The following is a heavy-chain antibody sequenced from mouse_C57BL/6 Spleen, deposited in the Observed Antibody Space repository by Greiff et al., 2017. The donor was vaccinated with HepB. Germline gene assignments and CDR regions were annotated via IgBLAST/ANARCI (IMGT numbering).Heavy chain of an antibody. Sequence: QVQLQQSGAELARPGDSVKLSCKASGYPFTSYGISWVKQRTGQGLEWIGESYPISGNTYYNEKFKGKATLTADKSSSTAYMELRSLTSDDSAVSFCGISTVVATGWYLDVWGTGTTVTVSS. CDR1: GYPFTSYG. CDR2: SYPISGNT. D-gene: IGHD1-1*01. J-gene: IGHJ1*03. CDR3: GISTVVATGWYLDV. V-gene: IGHV1-81*01.